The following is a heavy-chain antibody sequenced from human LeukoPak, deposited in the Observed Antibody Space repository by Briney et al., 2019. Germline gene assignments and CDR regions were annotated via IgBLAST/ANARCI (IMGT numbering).Heavy chain of an antibody. V-gene: IGHV3-48*04. J-gene: IGHJ4*02. CDR1: GFIFSSYG. CDR3: ARDMGFYDISGSDY. D-gene: IGHD3-22*01. Sequence: PGGSLRLSCEASGFIFSSYGVNWVRQAPGKGLEWLSYISGRSSTIYYTDSVKGRFSISRDNAKNSLYLQMNSLTAEDTAVYYCARDMGFYDISGSDYWGQGTLVTVS. CDR2: ISGRSSTI.